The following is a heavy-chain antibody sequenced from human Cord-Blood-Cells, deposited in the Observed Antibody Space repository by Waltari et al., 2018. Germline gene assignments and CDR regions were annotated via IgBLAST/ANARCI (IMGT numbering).Heavy chain of an antibody. Sequence: EVQLLESGGGLVQPGGSLRLSCAASGFTFSSYAMSWVRQAPGKGGEWVSAISGRGGSTYYADSVKGRFTISRDNSKNTLYLQMNSLRAEDTAVYYCANTIYGDYDYWGQGTLVTVSS. CDR3: ANTIYGDYDY. CDR1: GFTFSSYA. CDR2: ISGRGGST. V-gene: IGHV3-23*01. D-gene: IGHD4-17*01. J-gene: IGHJ4*02.